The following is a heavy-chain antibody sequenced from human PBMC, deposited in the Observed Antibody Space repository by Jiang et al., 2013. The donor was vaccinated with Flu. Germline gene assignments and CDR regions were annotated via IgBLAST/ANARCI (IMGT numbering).Heavy chain of an antibody. J-gene: IGHJ5*02. Sequence: VQSGSELKKPGASVKLSCKASGYTFSHYSINWVRQAPGQGFEWMGWINTSTGKPTYVPDFTGRFVFSLDMSVTTAFLQINSLKAEDTAVYYCVKGGYGDFTSWFDPGAREPWSPSP. D-gene: IGHD4-17*01. CDR3: VKGGYGDFTSWFDP. CDR1: GYTFSHYS. CDR2: INTSTGKP. V-gene: IGHV7-4-1*02.